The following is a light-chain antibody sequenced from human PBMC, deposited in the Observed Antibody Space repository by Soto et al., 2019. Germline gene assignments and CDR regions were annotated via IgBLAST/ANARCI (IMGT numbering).Light chain of an antibody. Sequence: DIQMTQSQYSLSASVGDRVTITCQASQDISNYLNWYQQKPGKAPKLLIYDASNLETGVPSRFSGSGSGTDFTFTISSLQPEDIATYYCQQYDNPELTFGGGTKVDIK. CDR2: DAS. CDR1: QDISNY. V-gene: IGKV1-33*01. CDR3: QQYDNPELT. J-gene: IGKJ4*01.